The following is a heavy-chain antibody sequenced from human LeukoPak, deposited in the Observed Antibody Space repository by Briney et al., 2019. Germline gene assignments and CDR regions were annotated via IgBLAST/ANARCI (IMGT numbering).Heavy chain of an antibody. J-gene: IGHJ3*02. CDR3: AKEVGYSYVGVVDAFDI. CDR2: ISSSSSYI. D-gene: IGHD5-18*01. CDR1: GFTFSSYS. V-gene: IGHV3-21*04. Sequence: PGGSLRLSCAASGFTFSSYSMNWVRQAPGKGLEWVSSISSSSSYIYYADSVKGRFTISRDNSKNTLYLQMNSLRAEDTAVYYCAKEVGYSYVGVVDAFDIWGQGTMVTVSS.